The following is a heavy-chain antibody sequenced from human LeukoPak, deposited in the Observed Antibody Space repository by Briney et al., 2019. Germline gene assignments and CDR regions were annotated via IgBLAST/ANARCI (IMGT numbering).Heavy chain of an antibody. V-gene: IGHV1-69*05. J-gene: IGHJ6*03. CDR2: IIPIFGTA. Sequence: SVKVSCKASGGTFSSYAISWVRQAPGQGLESMGGIIPIFGTANYAQKFQGRVTITTDESTSTAYMELSSLRSEDTAVYYCARHPHYYYYMDVWGKGSTVTVSS. CDR3: ARHPHYYYYMDV. CDR1: GGTFSSYA.